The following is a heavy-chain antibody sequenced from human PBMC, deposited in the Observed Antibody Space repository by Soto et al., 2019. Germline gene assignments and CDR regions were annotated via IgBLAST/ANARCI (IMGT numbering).Heavy chain of an antibody. CDR1: GFTFSSYA. CDR2: ISGSGGST. V-gene: IGHV3-23*01. Sequence: EVQLLESGGGLVQRGGSLRLSCAASGFTFSSYAMSWVRQAPGKGLEWVSAISGSGGSTYYADSVKGRFTISRDNSKNTLYLQMNSLRAEDTAVYYCAKPLPVVVVAATLLYFDYWGQGTLVTVSS. D-gene: IGHD2-15*01. CDR3: AKPLPVVVVAATLLYFDY. J-gene: IGHJ4*02.